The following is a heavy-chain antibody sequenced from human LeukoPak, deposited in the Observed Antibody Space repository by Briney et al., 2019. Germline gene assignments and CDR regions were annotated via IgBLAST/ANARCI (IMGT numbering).Heavy chain of an antibody. CDR3: AEDCCPITIFGVVINDYYYMDV. CDR1: GFTFSSYA. D-gene: IGHD3-3*01. J-gene: IGHJ6*03. CDR2: ISGSGGST. V-gene: IGHV3-23*01. Sequence: GGSLRLSCAASGFTFSSYAMSWVRQAPGKGLEWVSAISGSGGSTYYADSVKGRFTISRDNSKNTLYLQMNSLRAEDTAVYYCAEDCCPITIFGVVINDYYYMDVWGKGTTVTVSS.